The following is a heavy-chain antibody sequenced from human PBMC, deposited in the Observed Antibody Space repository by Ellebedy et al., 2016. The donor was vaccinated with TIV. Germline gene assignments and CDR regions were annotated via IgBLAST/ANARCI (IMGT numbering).Heavy chain of an antibody. J-gene: IGHJ4*02. Sequence: SQTLSLTCGISGDSVSRNSLSWNWIRQSPLGGLEWLARTYYSSTWYYDYAVSVKSRITINADTSKNQFSLQLNSVTPEDTAVYYCAREGDNSSWYVFDYWGQGALVTVSS. D-gene: IGHD6-13*01. V-gene: IGHV6-1*01. CDR1: GDSVSRNSLS. CDR2: TYYSSTWYY. CDR3: AREGDNSSWYVFDY.